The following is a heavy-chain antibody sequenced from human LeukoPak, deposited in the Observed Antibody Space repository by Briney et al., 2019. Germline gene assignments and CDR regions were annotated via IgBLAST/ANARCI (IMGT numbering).Heavy chain of an antibody. CDR2: ISGSGGST. Sequence: GGSLRLSCAASGFTFSSYAMSWVRQAPGKGLEWVSAISGSGGSTYYADSGKGRFTISRDNSKNTLYLQMNSLRAEDTAVYYCATKRVAGYFRDAFDIWGQGTMVTVSS. CDR1: GFTFSSYA. CDR3: ATKRVAGYFRDAFDI. D-gene: IGHD2-15*01. V-gene: IGHV3-23*01. J-gene: IGHJ3*02.